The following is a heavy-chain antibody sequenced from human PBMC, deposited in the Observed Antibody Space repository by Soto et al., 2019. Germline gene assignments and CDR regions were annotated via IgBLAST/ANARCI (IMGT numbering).Heavy chain of an antibody. D-gene: IGHD2-21*01. CDR1: GFALSRYW. V-gene: IGHV3-74*01. CDR3: ARSLWSPYFYYRLDV. J-gene: IGHJ6*02. Sequence: GGSLRLSCTASGFALSRYWMYWVRQAPGKGLVWVSHINSGGNITPYPDSVRGRFTISRDNSKNTLYLDMHSLTTDDTAVYFCARSLWSPYFYYRLDVWGQGTTVTVSS. CDR2: INSGGNIT.